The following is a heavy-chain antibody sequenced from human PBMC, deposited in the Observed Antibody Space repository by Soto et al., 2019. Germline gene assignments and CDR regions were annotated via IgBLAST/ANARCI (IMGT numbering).Heavy chain of an antibody. CDR2: INAGNGNT. CDR3: ASGGNYYDSSGYFSTFIFAFDI. V-gene: IGHV1-3*01. CDR1: GYTFTSYA. D-gene: IGHD3-22*01. J-gene: IGHJ3*02. Sequence: ASVKVSCKASGYTFTSYAMHWVRQAPGQRLEWMGWINAGNGNTKYSQKFQGRVTITRDTSASTAYMELSSLRSEDTAVYYCASGGNYYDSSGYFSTFIFAFDIWGQGTMVTVSS.